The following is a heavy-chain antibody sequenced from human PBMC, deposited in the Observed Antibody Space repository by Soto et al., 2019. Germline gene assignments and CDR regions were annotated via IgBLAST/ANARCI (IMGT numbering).Heavy chain of an antibody. CDR1: GDTFSNCT. V-gene: IGHV1-18*01. CDR3: ARAHGGIQLWMDY. Sequence: QVRLVQSGAEVKKPGSSVKVSCKASGDTFSNCTFSWVRQAPGQGLEWMGWISAYNGNTNYAQNLQGRVTMTTDTSTSTAYMELRSLRSDDTAVYYCARAHGGIQLWMDYWGQGTLVTVSS. CDR2: ISAYNGNT. D-gene: IGHD5-18*01. J-gene: IGHJ4*02.